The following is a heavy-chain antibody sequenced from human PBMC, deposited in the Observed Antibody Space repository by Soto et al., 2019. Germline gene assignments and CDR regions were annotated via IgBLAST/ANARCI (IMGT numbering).Heavy chain of an antibody. V-gene: IGHV3-15*01. CDR1: GFTFSNAW. D-gene: IGHD3-10*01. J-gene: IGHJ4*02. CDR3: TTGTMAPGRSANDY. Sequence: GGSLRLSCAASGFTFSNAWLSWVRQAPGKGLEWVGRIKSKTDGGTTDYAAPVKGRFTISRDESKNTLYLQMNSLKTEDTAVYYCTTGTMAPGRSANDYWGQGTLVTVSS. CDR2: IKSKTDGGTT.